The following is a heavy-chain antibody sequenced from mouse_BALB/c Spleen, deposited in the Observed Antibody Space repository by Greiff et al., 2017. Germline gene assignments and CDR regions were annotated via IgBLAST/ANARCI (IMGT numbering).Heavy chain of an antibody. D-gene: IGHD3-1*01. V-gene: IGHV14-3*02. Sequence: EVQGVESGAELVKPGASVKLSCTASGFNIKDTYMHWVKQRPEQGLEWIGRIDPANGNTKYDPKFQGKATITADTSSNTAYLQLSSLTSEDTAVYYCAREAPAWFAYWGQGTLVTVSA. CDR3: AREAPAWFAY. CDR1: GFNIKDTY. J-gene: IGHJ3*01. CDR2: IDPANGNT.